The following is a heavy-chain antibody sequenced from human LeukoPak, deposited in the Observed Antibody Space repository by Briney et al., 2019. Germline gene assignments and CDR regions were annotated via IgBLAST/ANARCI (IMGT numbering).Heavy chain of an antibody. Sequence: SETLSLTCTVSGGSISSYYWSWLRQPPGKGLEWIGYIYYSGSTNYNPSLKSGVTISVDTSKNQFSLKLSSVTAADTAVYYCARSPPIYYDSSDYYYYYGMDVWGQGTTVTVSS. CDR2: IYYSGST. CDR1: GGSISSYY. V-gene: IGHV4-59*01. J-gene: IGHJ6*02. CDR3: ARSPPIYYDSSDYYYYYGMDV. D-gene: IGHD3-22*01.